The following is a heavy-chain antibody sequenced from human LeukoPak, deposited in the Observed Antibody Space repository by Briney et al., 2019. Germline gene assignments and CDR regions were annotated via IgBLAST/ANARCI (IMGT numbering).Heavy chain of an antibody. Sequence: PGGSLRLSCAVSGFTVSSNYMSWVRQAPGKGLEWVSVIYSIGNTYYADSVEGRFTISRDTSKNTVYLQMKRLRAENTAVYYCARAGMRRPYDYWGQGALVTVSS. J-gene: IGHJ4*02. CDR3: ARAGMRRPYDY. CDR1: GFTVSSNY. V-gene: IGHV3-53*01. D-gene: IGHD1-14*01. CDR2: IYSIGNT.